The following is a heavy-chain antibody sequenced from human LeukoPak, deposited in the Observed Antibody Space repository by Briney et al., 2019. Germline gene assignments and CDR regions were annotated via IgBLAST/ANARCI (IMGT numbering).Heavy chain of an antibody. CDR3: ARTAVWGSYRLLDY. Sequence: GESLKISCKGSGYSFTSYWIGWVRQMPGKGLEWMGIIYPGDSDTRYSPSFQGQVTISADTSISTAYLQWSSLKDSETDMYYCARTAVWGSYRLLDYWGQGTLVTVSS. V-gene: IGHV5-51*01. CDR2: IYPGDSDT. J-gene: IGHJ4*02. D-gene: IGHD3-16*02. CDR1: GYSFTSYW.